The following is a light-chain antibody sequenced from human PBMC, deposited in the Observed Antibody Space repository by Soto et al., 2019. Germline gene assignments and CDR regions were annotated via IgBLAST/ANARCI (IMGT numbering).Light chain of an antibody. Sequence: AIRMTQSPSSLSASTGDRVTITCRASQGISSYLAWYQQKPGKAPKLLIYAASTLQSGVPSRFSGSGSGTDFPLTISCLQSEDFATYYCEQYYSYPLTFGGGTKVQIK. V-gene: IGKV1-8*01. J-gene: IGKJ4*01. CDR2: AAS. CDR3: EQYYSYPLT. CDR1: QGISSY.